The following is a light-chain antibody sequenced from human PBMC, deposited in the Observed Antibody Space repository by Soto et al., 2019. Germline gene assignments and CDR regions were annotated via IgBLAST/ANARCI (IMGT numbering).Light chain of an antibody. CDR3: SSYTSSSIVV. J-gene: IGLJ2*01. CDR1: SSDVGSYNR. Sequence: QSVLTQPPSVSGSPGQSVTISCTGTSSDVGSYNRVSWYQQPPGTAPKLMIYEVSNRPSGVPDRFSGSKSGNTASLTFSGLQAEDEADYYCSSYTSSSIVVFGGGTQLTVL. CDR2: EVS. V-gene: IGLV2-18*02.